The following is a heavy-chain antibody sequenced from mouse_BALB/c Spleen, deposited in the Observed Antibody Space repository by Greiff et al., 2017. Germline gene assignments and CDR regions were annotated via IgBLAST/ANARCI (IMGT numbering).Heavy chain of an antibody. Sequence: EVKLVESGGGLVQPGGSRKLSCAASGFTFSSFGMHWVRQAPEKGLEWVAYISSGSSTIYYADTVKGRFTISRDNPKNTLFLQMTSLRSEDTAMYYCARSLTGTGWFAYWGQGTLVTVSA. V-gene: IGHV5-17*02. CDR1: GFTFSSFG. J-gene: IGHJ3*01. CDR3: ARSLTGTGWFAY. CDR2: ISSGSSTI. D-gene: IGHD4-1*01.